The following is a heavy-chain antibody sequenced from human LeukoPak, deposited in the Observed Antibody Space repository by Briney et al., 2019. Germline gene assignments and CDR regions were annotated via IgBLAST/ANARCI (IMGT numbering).Heavy chain of an antibody. CDR2: INHSGST. D-gene: IGHD3-10*01. J-gene: IGHJ5*02. Sequence: SETLSLTCAVYGGSFSGYYWSWIRQPPGKGLKWIGEINHSGSTNYNPSLKSRVTISVDTSKNQFSLKLSSVTAADTAVYYCASTVYYGSGSYYNLWGQGTLVTVSS. CDR3: ASTVYYGSGSYYNL. CDR1: GGSFSGYY. V-gene: IGHV4-34*01.